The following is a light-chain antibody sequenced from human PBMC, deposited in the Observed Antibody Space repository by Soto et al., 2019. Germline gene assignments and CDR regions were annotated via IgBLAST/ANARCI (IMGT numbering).Light chain of an antibody. J-gene: IGKJ5*01. Sequence: EIVLTQSPGTLSLSPGERATLSCRASQSVRSTYLAWYQQKPGLAPRLHIYSISGRATGIPDRFSGSGSGTDFTLTISSLEPEDFAVYYCHHYPPSPPPITFGQGTRLDIK. CDR3: HHYPPSPPPIT. CDR2: SIS. V-gene: IGKV3-20*01. CDR1: QSVRSTY.